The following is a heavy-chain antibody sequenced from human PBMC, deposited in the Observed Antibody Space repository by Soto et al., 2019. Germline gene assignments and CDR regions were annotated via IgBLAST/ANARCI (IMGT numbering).Heavy chain of an antibody. CDR1: GGTFSSYA. Sequence: QVQLVQSGAEVKKPGSSVKVSCKASGGTFSSYAISWVRQAPGQGLEWMGGIIPIFGTANYAQKFQGRVTITADESTSTAYMELSSLRSADTAVYYCARDRVAYCGGDCPANAFDIWGQGTMVTVSS. J-gene: IGHJ3*02. V-gene: IGHV1-69*01. CDR2: IIPIFGTA. D-gene: IGHD2-21*02. CDR3: ARDRVAYCGGDCPANAFDI.